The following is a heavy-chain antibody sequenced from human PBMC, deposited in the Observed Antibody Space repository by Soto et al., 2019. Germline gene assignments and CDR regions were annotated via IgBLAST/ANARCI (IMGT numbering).Heavy chain of an antibody. V-gene: IGHV1-18*01. Sequence: QVQLVQSGAEVKKPGASVKVSCKASGYTFTSYGISWVRQAPGQGLEWMGWISAYNGNTNYAQKLQGRVTMTTDTSTSTAYMELRSLRSVDTAVYYCARERAAHLDYYYGMDVWGQGTTVTVSS. J-gene: IGHJ6*02. CDR2: ISAYNGNT. CDR1: GYTFTSYG. CDR3: ARERAAHLDYYYGMDV. D-gene: IGHD6-6*01.